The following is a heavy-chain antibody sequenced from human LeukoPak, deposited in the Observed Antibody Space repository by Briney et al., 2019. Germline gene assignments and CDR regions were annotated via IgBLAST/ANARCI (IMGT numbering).Heavy chain of an antibody. CDR1: GGTFSSYA. Sequence: ASVKVSCKASGGTFSSYAISWVRQAPGQGLEWMGGIIPIFGTANYAQKFQGRVTITADKSTSTAYMELSSLRSEDTAVYYYTVYGDYEVYWGQGTLVTVSS. D-gene: IGHD4-17*01. J-gene: IGHJ4*02. CDR2: IIPIFGTA. CDR3: TVYGDYEVY. V-gene: IGHV1-69*06.